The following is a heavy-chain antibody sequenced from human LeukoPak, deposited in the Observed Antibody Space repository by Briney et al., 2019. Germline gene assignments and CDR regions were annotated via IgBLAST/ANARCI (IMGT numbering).Heavy chain of an antibody. CDR2: IYGSGVSI. CDR1: GFTFKSYV. J-gene: IGHJ4*02. V-gene: IGHV3-23*01. D-gene: IGHD1-26*01. Sequence: GGSLRLSCVASGFTFKSYVMNWVRQAPGKGLEWLATIYGSGVSISYADSVKGRFTISRDNSNNTLYPQMNSLRAEDTAMYYCAKDLGWELPAEAYWGQGILVTVSS. CDR3: AKDLGWELPAEAY.